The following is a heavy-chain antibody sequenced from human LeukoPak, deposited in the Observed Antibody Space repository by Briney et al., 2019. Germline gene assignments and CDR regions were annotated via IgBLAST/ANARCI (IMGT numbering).Heavy chain of an antibody. CDR1: GYTFTSYG. CDR2: ISAYNGNT. J-gene: IGHJ4*02. Sequence: ASVKVSCKASGYTFTSYGISWVRQAPGQGLEWMGWISAYNGNTNYAQKLQGRVTMTTDTSTSTAYVELRSLRSDDTAVYYCARDHYYDSSGGFDYWGQGTLVTVSS. V-gene: IGHV1-18*01. D-gene: IGHD3-22*01. CDR3: ARDHYYDSSGGFDY.